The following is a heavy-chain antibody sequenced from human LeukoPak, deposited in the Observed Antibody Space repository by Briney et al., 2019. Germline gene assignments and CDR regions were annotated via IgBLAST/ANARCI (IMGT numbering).Heavy chain of an antibody. Sequence: GGSLRLSCAASGFAFSSFGMHWVRQAPGKGLEWVAVIWYDGTNKYYADSVKGRFTISRDNSKNTLYLQMNSLRAEDTAVYYCAKDIRSDSWGQGTLVTVSS. V-gene: IGHV3-33*06. CDR2: IWYDGTNK. CDR1: GFAFSSFG. CDR3: AKDIRSDS. J-gene: IGHJ5*01.